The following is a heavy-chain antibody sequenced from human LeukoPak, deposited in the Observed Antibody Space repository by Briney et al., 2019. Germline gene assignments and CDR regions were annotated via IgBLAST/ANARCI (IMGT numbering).Heavy chain of an antibody. CDR1: GYTFTGYY. V-gene: IGHV1-2*02. D-gene: IGHD2-21*02. J-gene: IGHJ5*02. Sequence: GASVKVSCKASGYTFTGYYIHWVRQAPGQGLEWMGWISPDSGATNYAQKFQGRVTMTRDTSISTAYVELSRLRSDDTAVYFCASITAGSSWFDPWGQGSLVIVSS. CDR2: ISPDSGAT. CDR3: ASITAGSSWFDP.